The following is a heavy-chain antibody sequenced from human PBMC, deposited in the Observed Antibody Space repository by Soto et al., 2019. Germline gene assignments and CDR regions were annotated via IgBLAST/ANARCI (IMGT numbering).Heavy chain of an antibody. CDR2: IYYTGST. J-gene: IGHJ4*02. CDR3: ARGVRGTSSWNTLVDY. D-gene: IGHD6-13*01. Sequence: PSETLSLTCTVSGDSISGSTYYWGWIRQPPGKGLEWIGSIYYTGSTYYTPSFKSRVIMSVDTSKDQFSLKLNSVTAADTAVYYCARGVRGTSSWNTLVDYWGQGTLVTVS. CDR1: GDSISGSTYY. V-gene: IGHV4-39*01.